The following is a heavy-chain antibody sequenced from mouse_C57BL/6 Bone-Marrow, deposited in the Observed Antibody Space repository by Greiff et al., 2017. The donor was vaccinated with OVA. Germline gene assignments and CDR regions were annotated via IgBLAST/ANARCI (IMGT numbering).Heavy chain of an antibody. J-gene: IGHJ2*01. CDR3: ARGGNDPDY. D-gene: IGHD2-3*01. CDR2: INPNNGGT. V-gene: IGHV1-26*01. Sequence: VQLQQSGPELVKPGASVKISCKASGYTFTDYYMNWVKQSHGKSLEWIGDINPNNGGTSYNQTFKGKATLTVDKSSSTAYMELRSLTSEDSAVYYCARGGNDPDYWGQGTTLTVSS. CDR1: GYTFTDYY.